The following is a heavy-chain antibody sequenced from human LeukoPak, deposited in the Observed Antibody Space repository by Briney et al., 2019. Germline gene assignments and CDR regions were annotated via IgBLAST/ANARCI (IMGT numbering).Heavy chain of an antibody. D-gene: IGHD6-13*01. CDR3: ARGGPIAAAGKRAFDI. CDR1: GGSISGYY. J-gene: IGHJ3*02. CDR2: IYHSGSA. Sequence: SETLSLTCSVSGGSISGYYWSWIRQPPGKGLEWIGYIYHSGSANYNPSLKSRVTISVDTSKKQFSLKLSSVTAADTAVYYCARGGPIAAAGKRAFDIWGQGTMVTVSS. V-gene: IGHV4-59*08.